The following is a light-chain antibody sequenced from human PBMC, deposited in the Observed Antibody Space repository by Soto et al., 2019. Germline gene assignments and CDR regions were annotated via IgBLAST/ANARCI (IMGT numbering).Light chain of an antibody. CDR3: QKYDSAPT. V-gene: IGKV1-5*03. Sequence: DIQMTQSPSTLSGSLGDRVTITCRASQTISSWLAWYQQKPGKAPKLLIYKASTLKSGVPSRLSGSGSGTEFTLTISSLQPEDVPSYYCQKYDSAPTFGPGTRLEIK. J-gene: IGKJ5*01. CDR2: KAS. CDR1: QTISSW.